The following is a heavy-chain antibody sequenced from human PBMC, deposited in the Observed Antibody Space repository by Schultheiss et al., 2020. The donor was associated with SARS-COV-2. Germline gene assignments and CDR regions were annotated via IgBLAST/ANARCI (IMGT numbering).Heavy chain of an antibody. D-gene: IGHD4-11*01. CDR2: ISGSGGST. CDR3: AKGGSATVTTSRPKSYYYYYMDV. V-gene: IGHV3-23*01. Sequence: GGSLRLSCAASGFTFSSYAMSWVRQAPGKGLEWVSAISGSGGSTYYADSVKGRFTISRDNSKNTLYLQMNSLRAEDTAVYYCAKGGSATVTTSRPKSYYYYYMDVWGKGTTVTVSS. J-gene: IGHJ6*03. CDR1: GFTFSSYA.